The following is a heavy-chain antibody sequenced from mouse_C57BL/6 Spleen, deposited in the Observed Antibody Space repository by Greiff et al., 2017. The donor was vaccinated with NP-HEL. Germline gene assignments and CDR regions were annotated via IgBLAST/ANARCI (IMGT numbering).Heavy chain of an antibody. Sequence: VQLQQSGAELVRPGTSVKVSCKASGYAFTNYLIEWVKQRPGQGLEWIGVINPGSGGTNYNEKFKGKATLTADKSSSTAYMQLSSLTSEDSAGYVCARVGQGFAYWGQGTLVTVSA. CDR3: ARVGQGFAY. V-gene: IGHV1-54*01. CDR1: GYAFTNYL. CDR2: INPGSGGT. D-gene: IGHD3-3*01. J-gene: IGHJ3*01.